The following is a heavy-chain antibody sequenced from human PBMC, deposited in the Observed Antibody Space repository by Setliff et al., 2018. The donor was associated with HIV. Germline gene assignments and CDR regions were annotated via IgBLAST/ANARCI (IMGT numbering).Heavy chain of an antibody. V-gene: IGHV4-34*12. J-gene: IGHJ4*02. CDR3: ARLDCSSISGFVDY. CDR1: GGSFNGYY. Sequence: PSETLSLTCAVYGGSFNGYYRSWIRQPPGKGLEWIGEVIHSGSTNYNPSLKSRVTISVDTSKNQFSLKLSSVTAADTAVYYCARLDCSSISGFVDYWGQGTLVTVS. D-gene: IGHD2-2*01. CDR2: VIHSGST.